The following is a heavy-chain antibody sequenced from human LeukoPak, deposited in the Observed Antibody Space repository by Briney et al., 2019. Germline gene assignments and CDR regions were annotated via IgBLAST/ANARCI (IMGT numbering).Heavy chain of an antibody. CDR1: GGSISSYY. CDR3: ARDCSSTSCYGLNAFDI. Sequence: SETLSLTCTVSGGSISSYYWSWIRQTPGKGLEWIGYIYYSGSTNYNPSLKSRVTISVDTSKNQFSLKLSSVTAADTAVYYCARDCSSTSCYGLNAFDIWGQGTMVTVSS. D-gene: IGHD2-2*01. CDR2: IYYSGST. J-gene: IGHJ3*02. V-gene: IGHV4-59*01.